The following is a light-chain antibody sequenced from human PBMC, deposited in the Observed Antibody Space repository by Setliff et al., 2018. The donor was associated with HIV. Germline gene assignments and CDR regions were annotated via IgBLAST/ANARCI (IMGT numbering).Light chain of an antibody. CDR1: NIGSKS. CDR3: QVWDRTSDHWV. Sequence: SYELPQPPSVSVAPGQTARITCGENNIGSKSVHWYQQKSGQAPVLVVYDDFDRPSGIPERISGSNSENTAALIISRVEAEDEADYFCQVWDRTSDHWVFGGGTKVTVL. V-gene: IGLV3-21*02. J-gene: IGLJ3*02. CDR2: DDF.